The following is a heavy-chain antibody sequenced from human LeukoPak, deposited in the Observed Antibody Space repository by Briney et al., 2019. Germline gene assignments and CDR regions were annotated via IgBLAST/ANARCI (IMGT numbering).Heavy chain of an antibody. J-gene: IGHJ4*02. CDR2: IYPGDSDT. CDR1: GYRFTSYW. D-gene: IGHD2/OR15-2a*01. V-gene: IGHV5-51*01. Sequence: GESLKISCKGSGYRFTSYWIGWVRQMPGKGLEWMGIIYPGDSDTRYSPSFQGQVTISVDKSISTAHLQWSSLKASDTAMYYCAKLSQPSTACDSWGQGTLVTVSS. CDR3: AKLSQPSTACDS.